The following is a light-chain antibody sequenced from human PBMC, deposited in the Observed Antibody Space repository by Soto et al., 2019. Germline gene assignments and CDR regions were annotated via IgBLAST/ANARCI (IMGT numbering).Light chain of an antibody. J-gene: IGKJ4*01. Sequence: ETVLTQSPGTLSLSPGERATLSCRASQSVTGSLLAWYQQKPGQSPRLLLYGAFNRATGIPDRFSGSGSGTDFTLTISRLEPEDFAVYYCQQYDNSITFGGGTKVEI. CDR3: QQYDNSIT. CDR1: QSVTGSL. V-gene: IGKV3-20*01. CDR2: GAF.